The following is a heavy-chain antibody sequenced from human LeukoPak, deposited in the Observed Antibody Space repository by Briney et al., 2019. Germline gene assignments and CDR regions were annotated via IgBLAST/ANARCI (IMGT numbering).Heavy chain of an antibody. D-gene: IGHD2-8*02. V-gene: IGHV3-74*01. Sequence: PGGSLRLSCAASGFTFSWYWMHWVRQAPGKGLVWVSRMNTDGSRTDYADSVKGRFTISRDNAKNILYLQMNSLGVEDTAVYFCASDFTGRDAYWGQGTLVTVSS. CDR2: MNTDGSRT. CDR1: GFTFSWYW. J-gene: IGHJ4*02. CDR3: ASDFTGRDAY.